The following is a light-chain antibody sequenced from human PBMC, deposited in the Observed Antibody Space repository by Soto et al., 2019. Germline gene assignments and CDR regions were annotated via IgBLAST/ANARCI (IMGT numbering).Light chain of an antibody. CDR1: SSNIGAGYD. CDR3: QSYDSSLSGYV. J-gene: IGLJ1*01. CDR2: GNS. V-gene: IGLV1-40*01. Sequence: QSALTQPPSVSGAPGQRVTISCTGSSSNIGAGYDVNWYQQLPGTAPKFLIFGNSNRPSGVPDRFSGSKSGTSASLAITGLQAEDEADYYCQSYDSSLSGYVFRTGTKVTVL.